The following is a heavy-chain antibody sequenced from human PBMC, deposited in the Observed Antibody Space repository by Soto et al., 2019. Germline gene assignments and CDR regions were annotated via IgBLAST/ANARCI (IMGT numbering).Heavy chain of an antibody. CDR1: GYTFTSYS. Sequence: QVQLVQSGAGVVKPGASVKVSCKTSGYTFTSYSIHWVRQAPGQGLEWMGWINVANGKIKYTQKLQDRLNFTSDTSANTASMELSGLTFEDTAVYFCARRQFLTVAGLDYWGQGVQVTVSS. J-gene: IGHJ4*02. V-gene: IGHV1-3*01. CDR3: ARRQFLTVAGLDY. CDR2: INVANGKI. D-gene: IGHD3-3*01.